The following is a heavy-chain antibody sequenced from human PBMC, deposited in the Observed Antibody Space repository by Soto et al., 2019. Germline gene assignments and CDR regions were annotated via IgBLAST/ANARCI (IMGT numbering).Heavy chain of an antibody. CDR3: AREGQWLANDY. D-gene: IGHD6-19*01. CDR1: GFTFSSYW. CDR2: INRDGSIT. J-gene: IGHJ4*02. V-gene: IGHV3-74*01. Sequence: EVQLVESGGGLVQPGGSLRLSCAASGFTFSSYWMHWVRQAPGKGLVWVSRINRDGSITNNADSVKGRFTVSRDNAKNTLYLQMNSLRAEDTAVYYCAREGQWLANDYWGQGTLVTVSS.